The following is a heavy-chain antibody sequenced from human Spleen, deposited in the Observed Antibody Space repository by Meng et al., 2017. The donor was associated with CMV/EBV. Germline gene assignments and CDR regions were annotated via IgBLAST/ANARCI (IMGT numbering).Heavy chain of an antibody. Sequence: GESLKISCAPSGFSFSTYTMHWVRQAPGKGLEWVSSISSSRSYIYYADSVKGRFTISRDNAKNSLYLQMNSLRAEDTAVYYCARDHDFWSGYPSGYFDLWGRGTLVTVSS. CDR1: GFSFSTYT. V-gene: IGHV3-21*01. D-gene: IGHD3-3*01. CDR2: ISSSRSYI. J-gene: IGHJ2*01. CDR3: ARDHDFWSGYPSGYFDL.